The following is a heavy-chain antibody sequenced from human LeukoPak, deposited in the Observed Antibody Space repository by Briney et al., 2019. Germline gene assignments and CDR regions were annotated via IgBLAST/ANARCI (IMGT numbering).Heavy chain of an antibody. CDR3: ARTYYYDSSGYYYRWLDY. Sequence: SETLSLTCAVYGGSFSGYYWSWIRQPPGKGLEWIGEINHSGSTNYNPSLKSRVTISVDTSKNQFSLKLSSVTAAGTAVYYCARTYYYDSSGYYYRWLDYWGQGTLVTVSS. V-gene: IGHV4-34*01. D-gene: IGHD3-22*01. CDR2: INHSGST. CDR1: GGSFSGYY. J-gene: IGHJ4*02.